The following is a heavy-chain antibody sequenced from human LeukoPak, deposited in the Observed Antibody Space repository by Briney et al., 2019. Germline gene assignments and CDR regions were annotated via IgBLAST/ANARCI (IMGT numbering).Heavy chain of an antibody. J-gene: IGHJ3*02. CDR1: GGSMNSHY. CDR2: ISYIGST. V-gene: IGHV4-59*11. CDR3: AGDQLALIALNI. D-gene: IGHD1-1*01. Sequence: SETLSLTCTVSGGSMNSHYWSWIRQPPGKGLEWLGYISYIGSTNYSPSLKSRVTISVDTSKNQFSLRLSSVTAADTAVYFCAGDQLALIALNIWGQGTMVSVSS.